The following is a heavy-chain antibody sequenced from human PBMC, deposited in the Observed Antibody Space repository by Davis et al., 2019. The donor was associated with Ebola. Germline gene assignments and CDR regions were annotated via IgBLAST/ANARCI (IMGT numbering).Heavy chain of an antibody. CDR1: GGSVNSGGYY. CDR2: IYYSGST. V-gene: IGHV4-31*03. D-gene: IGHD1-26*01. CDR3: ATSLVGWFDP. Sequence: LRLSCTVSGGSVNSGGYYWSWIRQLPGKGLEWIGYIYYSGSTNYNPSLKSRVLISLDTSKNQFSLRLSSVTAADTAVYYCATSLVGWFDPWGQGTLVTVSS. J-gene: IGHJ5*02.